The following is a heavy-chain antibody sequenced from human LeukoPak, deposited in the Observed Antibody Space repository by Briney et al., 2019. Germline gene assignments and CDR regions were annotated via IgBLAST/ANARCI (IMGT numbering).Heavy chain of an antibody. J-gene: IGHJ4*02. CDR2: IYSGGST. V-gene: IGHV3-66*02. CDR1: GFTVSSNY. CDR3: ARDLLVYYGSGSYYNS. D-gene: IGHD3-10*01. Sequence: PGGSLRPSCAASGFTVSSNYMSWVRQAPGKGLEWVSVIYSGGSTYYADSVKGRFTISRDNSRNTLYLQMNSLRAEDTAVYYCARDLLVYYGSGSYYNSWGQGTLVTVSS.